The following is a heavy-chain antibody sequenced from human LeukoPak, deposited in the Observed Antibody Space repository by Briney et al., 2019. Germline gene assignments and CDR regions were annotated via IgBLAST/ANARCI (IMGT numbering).Heavy chain of an antibody. D-gene: IGHD3-10*01. V-gene: IGHV3-9*01. CDR1: GFTFDDYA. J-gene: IGHJ3*02. Sequence: TGGSLRLSCAASGFTFDDYAMHWVRQAPGKGLEWVSGISWNSGSIGYADSVKGRFTISRDNAKNSLYLQMNSLRAEDTALYYCAKGRTVWFGELDAFDIWGQGTMVTVSS. CDR3: AKGRTVWFGELDAFDI. CDR2: ISWNSGSI.